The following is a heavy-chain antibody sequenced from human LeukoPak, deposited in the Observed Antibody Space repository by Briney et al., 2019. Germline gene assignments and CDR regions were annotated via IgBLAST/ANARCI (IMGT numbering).Heavy chain of an antibody. CDR1: GGSISSSSYY. CDR2: IYYSGST. CDR3: ATESTAFDWSDNWFDP. J-gene: IGHJ5*02. Sequence: SETLSLTCTVSGGSISSSSYYWGWIRQPPGKGLEWIGSIYYSGSTYYNPSLKSRVTISVDTSKNQFSLKLSSVTAADTAVYYCATESTAFDWSDNWFDPWGQGTLVTVSS. D-gene: IGHD3-9*01. V-gene: IGHV4-39*01.